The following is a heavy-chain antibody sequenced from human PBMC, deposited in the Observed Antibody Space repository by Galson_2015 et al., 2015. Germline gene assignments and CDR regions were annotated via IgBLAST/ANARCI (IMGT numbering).Heavy chain of an antibody. CDR3: ARAYYESWSGHYDHFDT. V-gene: IGHV4-38-2*01. J-gene: IGHJ4*02. Sequence: SETLSLTCAVSGYLISSGYHWAWMRQPPGKGLEWIGNIYHSGSTYYNPSLKRRGTIKVDTTKNQISLELISVTAADTAVYYCARAYYESWSGHYDHFDTWGQGTLVTASS. D-gene: IGHD3-3*01. CDR2: IYHSGST. CDR1: GYLISSGYH.